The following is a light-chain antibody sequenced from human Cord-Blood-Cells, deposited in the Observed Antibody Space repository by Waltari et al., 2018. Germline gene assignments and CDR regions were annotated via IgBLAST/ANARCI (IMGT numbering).Light chain of an antibody. CDR3: QQSYSTGWT. CDR2: AAS. J-gene: IGKJ1*01. CDR1: QSISSH. V-gene: IGKV1-39*01. Sequence: DIQMTQSPSSLSASVGDRVTITCRASQSISSHLNWYQQKPGKAPKLLIYAASSLQSGVPSRFSGSGSGTDFTLTISSLQPEDFATYYGQQSYSTGWTFGQGTKVEIK.